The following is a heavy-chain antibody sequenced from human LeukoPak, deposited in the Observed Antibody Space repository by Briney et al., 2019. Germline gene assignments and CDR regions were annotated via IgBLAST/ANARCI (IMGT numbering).Heavy chain of an antibody. J-gene: IGHJ4*02. CDR1: GYTFTSYG. CDR3: ARASGGSYYIVLSKHTPLDY. CDR2: ISAYNGNT. D-gene: IGHD1-26*01. Sequence: RASVKVSCKASGYTFTSYGISWVRQAPGQGLEWMGWISAYNGNTNYAQKLQGRVTMTTDTSTSIAYMELRSLRSDDTAVYYCARASGGSYYIVLSKHTPLDYWGQGTLVTVSS. V-gene: IGHV1-18*01.